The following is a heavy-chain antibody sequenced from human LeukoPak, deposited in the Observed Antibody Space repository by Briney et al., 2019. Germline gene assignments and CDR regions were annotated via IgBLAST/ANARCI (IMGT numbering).Heavy chain of an antibody. CDR1: GGSFRGYY. D-gene: IGHD2-2*02. CDR2: INHSGST. Sequence: SETLSLTCAVYGGSFRGYYWSWIRQPPGKGLEWIGEINHSGSTNYNPSLKSRVTISVDTSKNQFSLKLSSVTAADTAVYYCARGLRGIVVVPAAIGRKSIAANLYYFDYWGQGTLVTVSS. J-gene: IGHJ4*02. V-gene: IGHV4-34*01. CDR3: ARGLRGIVVVPAAIGRKSIAANLYYFDY.